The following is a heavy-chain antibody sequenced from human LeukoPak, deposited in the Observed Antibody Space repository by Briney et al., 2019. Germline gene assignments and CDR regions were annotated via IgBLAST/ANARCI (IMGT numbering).Heavy chain of an antibody. CDR3: ARMYSWGFDP. V-gene: IGHV3-48*03. J-gene: IGHJ5*02. CDR1: GFTFSSYE. CDR2: ISSSGSAI. Sequence: GGSLRLSCAASGFTFSSYEMNWVRQAPGKGLEWLSYISSSGSAIYYADSVKGRFTISRDNAKNSLYLQMNSLRAEDTAVYYCARMYSWGFDPWGQGTLVIVSS. D-gene: IGHD2-21*01.